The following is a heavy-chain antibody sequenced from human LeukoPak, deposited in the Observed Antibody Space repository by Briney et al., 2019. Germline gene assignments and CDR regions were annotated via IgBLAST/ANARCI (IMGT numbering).Heavy chain of an antibody. CDR1: GDSVSSFY. Sequence: PSETLSLTCTVSGDSVSSFYWSWIRQPPGKGLEWIGYIYYSGSTNYNPSLKSRVTISVDPSKIQFSLKLSSVTAADTAVYYCARLGRFGALLPYYYYMDVWGKGTTVTVSS. CDR2: IYYSGST. D-gene: IGHD3-10*01. J-gene: IGHJ6*03. V-gene: IGHV4-59*02. CDR3: ARLGRFGALLPYYYYMDV.